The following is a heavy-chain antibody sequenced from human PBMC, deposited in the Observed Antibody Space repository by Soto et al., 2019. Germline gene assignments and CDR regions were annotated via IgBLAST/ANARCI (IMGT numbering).Heavy chain of an antibody. Sequence: SETLSLTCAVYGGSFSGYYWSWIRQPPGKGLEWIGEINHSGSTNYNPSLKSRVTISVDTSKNQFSLKLSSVTAADTAVYYCARRRLTPYYDILTGYLQRGYWFDPWGQGTLVTVSS. CDR1: GGSFSGYY. D-gene: IGHD3-9*01. CDR3: ARRRLTPYYDILTGYLQRGYWFDP. CDR2: INHSGST. J-gene: IGHJ5*02. V-gene: IGHV4-34*01.